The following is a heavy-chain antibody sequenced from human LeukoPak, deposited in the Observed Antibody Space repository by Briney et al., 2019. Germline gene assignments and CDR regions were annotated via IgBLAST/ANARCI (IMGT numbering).Heavy chain of an antibody. V-gene: IGHV1-8*03. CDR2: MNPNSGNT. J-gene: IGHJ4*02. D-gene: IGHD5-24*01. CDR3: ATNVERWRFDY. Sequence: ASVKVSCKVSGYSFTSHDINWVRQATGQGLEWMGWMNPNSGNTGYAQKFQGRVSTTRDTSTRTAYMELSSLRSEDTAVYYCATNVERWRFDYWGQGTLVTVSS. CDR1: GYSFTSHD.